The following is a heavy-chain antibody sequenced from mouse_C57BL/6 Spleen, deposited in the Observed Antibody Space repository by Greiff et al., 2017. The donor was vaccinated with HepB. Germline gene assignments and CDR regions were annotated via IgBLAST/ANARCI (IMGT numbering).Heavy chain of an antibody. J-gene: IGHJ3*01. CDR2: IIYDGSN. V-gene: IGHV3-6*01. CDR1: GYSITSGYY. Sequence: EVQLQESGPGLVKPSQSLSLTCSVTGYSITSGYYWNWIRQFPGNKLEWMGYIIYDGSNNYNPSLKNRISITRDTSKNQFFLKLNSVTTEDTATYYCARGYYAGFAYWGQGTLVTVSA. D-gene: IGHD1-1*02. CDR3: ARGYYAGFAY.